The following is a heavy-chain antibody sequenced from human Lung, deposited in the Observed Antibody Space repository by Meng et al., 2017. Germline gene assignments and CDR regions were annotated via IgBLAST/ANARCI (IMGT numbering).Heavy chain of an antibody. CDR1: GFTFSTYS. D-gene: IGHD4-17*01. J-gene: IGHJ4*02. CDR3: ARGVDITVTKYHFDY. CDR2: INSGSNYI. V-gene: IGHV3-21*01. Sequence: EVQLVESGGGLVKPGGSLRLSCAASGFTFSTYSMNWVRQAQGKGLEWVSSINSGSNYIYYAHSVKGRFTISRDSAKNSVYLQMNSLRAEDTAVYYCARGVDITVTKYHFDYWGQGSLVTVSS.